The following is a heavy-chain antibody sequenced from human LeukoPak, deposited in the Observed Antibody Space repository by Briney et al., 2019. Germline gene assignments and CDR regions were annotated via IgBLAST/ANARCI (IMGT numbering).Heavy chain of an antibody. Sequence: ASVTVSCKSSGYTVTSYGISCLRQSTGQPPEWMVWISAYNGNTNYAQKLQGRVTMPTDTPTSTASMELRSLRSDDTAVYYCARDQTLGVVNIWGQGTLVTVSS. CDR2: ISAYNGNT. D-gene: IGHD3-3*01. J-gene: IGHJ4*02. CDR3: ARDQTLGVVNI. V-gene: IGHV1-18*04. CDR1: GYTVTSYG.